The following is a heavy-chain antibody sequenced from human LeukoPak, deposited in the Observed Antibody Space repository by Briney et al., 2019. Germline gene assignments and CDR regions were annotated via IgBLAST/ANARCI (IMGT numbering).Heavy chain of an antibody. J-gene: IGHJ3*01. V-gene: IGHV3-53*01. Sequence: PGGSLRLSCAASGFTVSSNYINWVRQAPGKGLEWVSLIYSGGTTYYADSVKGRFTISRDNSKNTVHLQMNNLRAEDTAMYFCARRLYIVRGAFDFWGQGTMVTVSS. CDR1: GFTVSSNY. D-gene: IGHD2/OR15-2a*01. CDR2: IYSGGTT. CDR3: ARRLYIVRGAFDF.